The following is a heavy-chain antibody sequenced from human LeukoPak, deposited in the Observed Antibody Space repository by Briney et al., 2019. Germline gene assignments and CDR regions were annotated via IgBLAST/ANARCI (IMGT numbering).Heavy chain of an antibody. CDR2: IYYSGST. CDR3: ARGYDLWSGYYTPHYYYYYMDV. J-gene: IGHJ6*03. CDR1: GGSISSYY. Sequence: SETLSLTCTVSGGSISSYYWSWIRQPPGKGLEWIGYIYYSGSTNYNPSLKSRVTISVDTSKNQFSLKLSSVTAADTAVYYCARGYDLWSGYYTPHYYYYYMDVWGKGTTVTVSS. D-gene: IGHD3-3*01. V-gene: IGHV4-59*01.